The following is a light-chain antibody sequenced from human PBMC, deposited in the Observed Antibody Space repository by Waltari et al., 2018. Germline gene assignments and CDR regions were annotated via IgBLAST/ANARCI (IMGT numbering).Light chain of an antibody. V-gene: IGLV2-23*01. J-gene: IGLJ2*01. CDR3: CSYAGSSTLL. CDR2: EVN. CDR1: SSDVGTYNL. Sequence: QSALTQPASVSGSPGQSITISCTGTSSDVGTYNLVSWYQHHPGKAPKLMIYEVNKWPSGVSNRFSGSKSGNTASLTISGLQAEDEADYYCCSYAGSSTLLFGGGTKLTVL.